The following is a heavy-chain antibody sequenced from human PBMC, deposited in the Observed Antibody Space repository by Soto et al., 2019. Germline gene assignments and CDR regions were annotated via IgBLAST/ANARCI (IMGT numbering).Heavy chain of an antibody. Sequence: QVQLVQSGAEVKKPGSAVKFSCKASGVDCINYGISWVRQAPGQGLEWMGGIIPIFRSANYAQKFQGRVTIAADESTTTAYMELTTLTSADTAVYYCARDRYYDGVGYHYESAYWGQGTLVTVSS. J-gene: IGHJ4*02. V-gene: IGHV1-69*01. CDR2: IIPIFRSA. D-gene: IGHD3-22*01. CDR3: ARDRYYDGVGYHYESAY. CDR1: GVDCINYG.